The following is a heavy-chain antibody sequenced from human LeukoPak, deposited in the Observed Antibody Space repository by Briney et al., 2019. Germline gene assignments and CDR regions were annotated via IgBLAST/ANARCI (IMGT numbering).Heavy chain of an antibody. CDR3: ARDLRGWPYYFDY. CDR1: GYTFTSYG. V-gene: IGHV1-18*01. Sequence: GASVKVSCTASGYTFTSYGISWVRQAPGQGLEWMGWISADSGNTNYAQKFQGAVTMTTDTSTSTAYMELRSLRSDDTAVYYCARDLRGWPYYFDYWGQGTLVTVSS. D-gene: IGHD6-19*01. CDR2: ISADSGNT. J-gene: IGHJ4*02.